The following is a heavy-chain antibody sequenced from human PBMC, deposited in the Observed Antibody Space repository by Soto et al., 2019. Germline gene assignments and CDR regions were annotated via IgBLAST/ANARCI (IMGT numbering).Heavy chain of an antibody. CDR2: ITAHSGST. CDR3: AKSPESPNREFDY. D-gene: IGHD3-10*01. J-gene: IGHJ4*01. Sequence: GGTLRLSCAASGFTFSSYALVWVRQAPGKGLERVSPITAHSGSTAYGDTVKGRFTISRGNFKSTLYLHMNSLQVEDTAENYFAKSPESPNREFDYSVQGTLVAVS. V-gene: IGHV3-23*01. CDR1: GFTFSSYA.